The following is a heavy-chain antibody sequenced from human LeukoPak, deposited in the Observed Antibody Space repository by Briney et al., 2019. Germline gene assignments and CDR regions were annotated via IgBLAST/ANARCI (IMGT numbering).Heavy chain of an antibody. J-gene: IGHJ5*02. CDR1: GYTFTGYY. CDR3: ARAGGAHCSSTSCHNWFDP. Sequence: GASVKVSCKASGYTFTGYYMHWVRQAPGQGLEWMGWINPNSGGTNYAQKFQGWVTMTRDTSISTAYMELSRLRSDDTAVYYCARAGGAHCSSTSCHNWFDPWGQGTLVTVSS. D-gene: IGHD2-2*01. V-gene: IGHV1-2*04. CDR2: INPNSGGT.